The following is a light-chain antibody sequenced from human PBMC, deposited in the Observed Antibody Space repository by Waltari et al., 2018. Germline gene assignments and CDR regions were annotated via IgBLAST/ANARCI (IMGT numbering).Light chain of an antibody. Sequence: DIQMTQSPSTLSASVGDRVTITCRASQSISSWLAWYQQKPGKVPKLLIDDASSLESGVPSRFSGSGSGTEFTLTISSLQPDDFATYYCQQYYTFPKTFGQGTKV. CDR2: DAS. CDR1: QSISSW. J-gene: IGKJ1*01. CDR3: QQYYTFPKT. V-gene: IGKV1-5*01.